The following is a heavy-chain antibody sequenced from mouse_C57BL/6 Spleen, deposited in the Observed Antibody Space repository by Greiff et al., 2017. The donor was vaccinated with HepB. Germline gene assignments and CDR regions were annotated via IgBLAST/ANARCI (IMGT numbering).Heavy chain of an antibody. V-gene: IGHV1-53*01. CDR2: INPSNGGT. J-gene: IGHJ2*01. Sequence: VQLQQSGTELVKPGASVKLSCKASGYTFTSYWMHWVKQRPGQGLEWIGNINPSNGGTNYNEKFKSKATLTVDKSSSTASMQRSSLTSEASAVYYFARSIYYYGTDYFDYWGQGTTLTVSS. CDR3: ARSIYYYGTDYFDY. D-gene: IGHD1-1*01. CDR1: GYTFTSYW.